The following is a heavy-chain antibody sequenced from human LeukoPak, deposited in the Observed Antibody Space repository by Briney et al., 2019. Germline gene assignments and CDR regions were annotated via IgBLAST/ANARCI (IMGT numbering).Heavy chain of an antibody. Sequence: SETLSLTCTVSGGSISSYYWSWIRQPPGKGLEWIGYIYYGGSTNYNPSLKSRVTISVDTSKNQFSLKLSSVTAADTAVYYCARHGNDFWSGYSAYDYWGQGTLVTVSS. V-gene: IGHV4-59*08. CDR3: ARHGNDFWSGYSAYDY. J-gene: IGHJ4*02. CDR1: GGSISSYY. CDR2: IYYGGST. D-gene: IGHD3-3*01.